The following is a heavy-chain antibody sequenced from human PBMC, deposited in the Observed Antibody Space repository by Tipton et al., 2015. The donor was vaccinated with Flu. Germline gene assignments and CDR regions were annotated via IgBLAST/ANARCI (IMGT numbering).Heavy chain of an antibody. V-gene: IGHV4-38-2*01. CDR3: ARHTGDSVRGVIDY. Sequence: LVQPSETLSLTCSVSGYSIRSAYYWGWVRRPPGKGLEWIGTIYHSGTTYYNPSLKSRLTISVDTSKNQFSLRLSSVTAADTAVYYCARHTGDSVRGVIDYWGQGTLVTVSS. J-gene: IGHJ4*02. CDR1: GYSIRSAYY. D-gene: IGHD3-10*02. CDR2: IYHSGTT.